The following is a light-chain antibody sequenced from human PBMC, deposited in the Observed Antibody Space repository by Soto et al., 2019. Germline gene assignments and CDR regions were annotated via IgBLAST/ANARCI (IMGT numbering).Light chain of an antibody. CDR1: QGIRSY. CDR2: GAT. CDR3: QQGNSYPLT. V-gene: IGKV1-9*01. J-gene: IGKJ4*01. Sequence: IPLTQSPSSLSASIGDRVTITCRASQGIRSYLAWYQQKPGKAPELLISGATTLQSGVPSRFSGSGSGTDFTLTISSLQPEDFATYYCQQGNSYPLTFGGGTRVDIK.